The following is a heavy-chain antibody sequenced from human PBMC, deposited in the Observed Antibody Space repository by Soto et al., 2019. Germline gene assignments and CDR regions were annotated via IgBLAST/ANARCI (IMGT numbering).Heavy chain of an antibody. CDR3: AKDPGEPHYDFWSGYPNWFDP. CDR1: GFTFSSYG. D-gene: IGHD3-3*01. V-gene: IGHV3-30*18. CDR2: ISYDGSNT. J-gene: IGHJ5*02. Sequence: PGGSLRLSCAASGFTFSSYGMHWVRQAPGKGLEWVAVISYDGSNTYYADSVKGRFTISRDNSKNTLYLQMNSLRAEDTAVYYCAKDPGEPHYDFWSGYPNWFDPWGQGTLVTVSS.